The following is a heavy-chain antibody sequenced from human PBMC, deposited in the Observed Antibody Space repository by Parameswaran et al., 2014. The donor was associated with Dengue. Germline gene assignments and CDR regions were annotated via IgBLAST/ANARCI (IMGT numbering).Heavy chain of an antibody. Sequence: WIRQPPGKGLEWVSSISSSSSYIYYADSVKGRFTISRDNAKNSLYLQMNSLRAEDTAVYYCASYDFWSGYLIKRNGDYWGQGTLVTVSS. CDR3: ASYDFWSGYLIKRNGDY. J-gene: IGHJ4*02. CDR2: ISSSSSYI. D-gene: IGHD3-3*01. V-gene: IGHV3-21*01.